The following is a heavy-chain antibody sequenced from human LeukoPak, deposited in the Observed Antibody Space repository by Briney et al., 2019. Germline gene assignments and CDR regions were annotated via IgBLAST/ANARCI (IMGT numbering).Heavy chain of an antibody. Sequence: GGSLRLSCAASGFTFSGHWMSWVRQAPAKGLEWVAHMNGDGSQIYYMDFVKGRFTISRDNAKNSLYLQMNSLRAEDTGVYYCAKDSYSKGDYWGQGVLVTVSS. D-gene: IGHD5-18*01. CDR2: MNGDGSQI. J-gene: IGHJ4*02. V-gene: IGHV3-7*01. CDR3: AKDSYSKGDY. CDR1: GFTFSGHW.